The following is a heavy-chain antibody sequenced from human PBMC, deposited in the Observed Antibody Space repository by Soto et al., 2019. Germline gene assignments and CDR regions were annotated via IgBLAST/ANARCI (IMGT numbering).Heavy chain of an antibody. CDR3: ATGRGSGGLDS. Sequence: QVQLVQSGTEVKKPGSSVRVSCKASGGTSNRFAFSWVRQAPGQGLEWMGGSIPIFGTANYAPRFQGRATISADESTSTGYMELSGLRSDDTATYYCATGRGSGGLDSWGHGTQVLVSS. CDR2: SIPIFGTA. D-gene: IGHD3-16*01. J-gene: IGHJ5*01. CDR1: GGTSNRFA. V-gene: IGHV1-69*01.